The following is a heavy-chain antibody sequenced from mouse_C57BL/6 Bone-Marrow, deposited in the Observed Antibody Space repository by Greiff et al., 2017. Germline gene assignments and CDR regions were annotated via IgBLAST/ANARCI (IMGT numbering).Heavy chain of an antibody. D-gene: IGHD1-1*01. V-gene: IGHV10-1*01. J-gene: IGHJ1*03. CDR2: IRSKSNNYAT. CDR1: GFSFNTYA. CDR3: VRGITTVVYWYFDV. Sequence: EVQRVASGGGLVQPKGSLKLSCAASGFSFNTYAMHWVRQAPGKGLEWVARIRSKSNNYATYYADSVKDRFTISRDDSESMLYLQMNNLKTEDTAMYYCVRGITTVVYWYFDVWGTGTTVTVSS.